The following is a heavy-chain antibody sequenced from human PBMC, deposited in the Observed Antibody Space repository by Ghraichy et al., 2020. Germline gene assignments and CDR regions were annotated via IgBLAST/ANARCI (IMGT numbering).Heavy chain of an antibody. Sequence: GESLNISCAASGFTFSSYSMNWVRQAPGKGLEWVSSISSSSSYIYYADSVKGRFTISRDNAKNSLYLQMNSLRAEDTAVYYCARDRYSSSSGADYWGQGTLVTVSS. J-gene: IGHJ4*02. CDR1: GFTFSSYS. V-gene: IGHV3-21*01. CDR2: ISSSSSYI. D-gene: IGHD6-6*01. CDR3: ARDRYSSSSGADY.